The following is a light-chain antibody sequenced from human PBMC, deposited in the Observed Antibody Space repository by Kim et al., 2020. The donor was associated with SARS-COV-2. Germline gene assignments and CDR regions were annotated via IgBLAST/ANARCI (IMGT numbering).Light chain of an antibody. CDR1: QNIYSSF. V-gene: IGKV3-20*01. J-gene: IGKJ1*01. Sequence: EIVLTQSPGSLSLSPGDKATLSCRASQNIYSSFLAWYQQKPGQAPRLLIYGASSRAAGIPDRFSGSGSGTDFTLSISSLESDYFAVYFCQQYGRPPWTFGQGTKVDIK. CDR3: QQYGRPPWT. CDR2: GAS.